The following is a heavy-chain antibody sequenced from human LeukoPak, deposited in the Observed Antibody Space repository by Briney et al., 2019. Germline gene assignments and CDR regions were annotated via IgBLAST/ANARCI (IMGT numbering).Heavy chain of an antibody. CDR3: AGHHPRNTVDF. Sequence: PSETLSLTCTVSGGSISSYYWSWIRQPPGKGLEWIGYIYYSGSTNYNTSLKSRATISVDTSKNQFSLKLSSVTAADTAVYYCAGHHPRNTVDFWGQGTLVTVSS. D-gene: IGHD2/OR15-2a*01. V-gene: IGHV4-59*08. J-gene: IGHJ4*02. CDR2: IYYSGST. CDR1: GGSISSYY.